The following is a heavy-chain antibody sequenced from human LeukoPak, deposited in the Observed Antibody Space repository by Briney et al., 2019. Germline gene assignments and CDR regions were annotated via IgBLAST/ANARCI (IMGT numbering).Heavy chain of an antibody. V-gene: IGHV6-1*01. CDR3: ARRLTQYDCFDP. J-gene: IGHJ5*02. CDR1: GDSVSSNSVT. CDR2: TYYRSTWYN. D-gene: IGHD2-2*01. Sequence: SETLTLTCAISGDSVSSNSVTWNWIRQSPSRGLEWLGRTYYRSTWYNDYAVSVRGRITVNPDTSKNQFSLHLNSVTPEDTAVYYCARRLTQYDCFDPWGQGILVTVSS.